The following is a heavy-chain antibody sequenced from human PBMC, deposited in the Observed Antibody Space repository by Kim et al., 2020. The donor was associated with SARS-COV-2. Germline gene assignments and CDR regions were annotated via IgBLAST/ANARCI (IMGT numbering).Heavy chain of an antibody. CDR2: INTNTGNP. J-gene: IGHJ6*02. D-gene: IGHD3-3*01. CDR1: GYTFTSYA. Sequence: ASVKVSCKASGYTFTSYAMNWVRQAPGQGLEWMGWINTNTGNPTYAQGFTGRFVFSLDTSVSTAYLQISSLKAEDTAVYYCARGGVSWPWSYYYGMDVWGQGTTVTVSS. V-gene: IGHV7-4-1*02. CDR3: ARGGVSWPWSYYYGMDV.